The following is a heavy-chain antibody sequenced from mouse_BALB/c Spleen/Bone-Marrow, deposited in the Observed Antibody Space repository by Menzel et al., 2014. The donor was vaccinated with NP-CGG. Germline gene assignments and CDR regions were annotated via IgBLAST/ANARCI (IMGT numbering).Heavy chain of an antibody. Sequence: EVQLQESGAELVKPGASVKLSCTASGFNIXDTYMHWVKQRPGQGLEWIGRIDPANGNTKYDPKFQGKATITADTSSNTAYLQLSSLTSEDTAVYYCARWEYYAMDYWGQGTSVTVSS. CDR2: IDPANGNT. V-gene: IGHV14-3*02. J-gene: IGHJ4*01. CDR3: ARWEYYAMDY. CDR1: GFNIXDTY. D-gene: IGHD4-1*01.